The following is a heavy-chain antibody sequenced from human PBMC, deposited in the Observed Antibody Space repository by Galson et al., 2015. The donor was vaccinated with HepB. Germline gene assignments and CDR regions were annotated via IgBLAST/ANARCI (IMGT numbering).Heavy chain of an antibody. CDR2: IKQDGSEK. J-gene: IGHJ4*02. Sequence: SLRLSCAASGFTFSSYRMSWVRQAPGKGLEWVANIKQDGSEKYYVDSVKGRFTISRDNAKNSLYLQMNSLRAEDTAVYYCARDPPKTTVTTYWGYWGQGTLVTVSS. CDR3: ARDPPKTTVTTYWGY. D-gene: IGHD4-17*01. CDR1: GFTFSSYR. V-gene: IGHV3-7*03.